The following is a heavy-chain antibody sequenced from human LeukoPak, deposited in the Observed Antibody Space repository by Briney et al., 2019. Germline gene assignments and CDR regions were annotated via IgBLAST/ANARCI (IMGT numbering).Heavy chain of an antibody. Sequence: PSETLSLTCTVSGGSISSSSYYWGWIRQPPGKGLEWIGSIYYSGSTYYNPSLKSRVTISVDTSKNQFSLKLSSVTVADTAVYYCASASQLDSRHDYWGQGTLVTVSS. J-gene: IGHJ4*02. CDR1: GGSISSSSYY. CDR2: IYYSGST. V-gene: IGHV4-39*01. D-gene: IGHD3-22*01. CDR3: ASASQLDSRHDY.